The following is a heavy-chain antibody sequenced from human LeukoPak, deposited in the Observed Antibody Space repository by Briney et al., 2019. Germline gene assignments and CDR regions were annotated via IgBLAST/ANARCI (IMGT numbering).Heavy chain of an antibody. Sequence: VASVKVSCKASGGTFSSYAISWVRQAPGQGLEWMGWINPNSGGTNYAQKFQGRVTMTRDTSISTAYMELSRLRSDDTAVYYCARDSSSHSSSWGDLDWFDPWGQGTLVTVSS. V-gene: IGHV1-2*02. CDR2: INPNSGGT. CDR3: ARDSSSHSSSWGDLDWFDP. J-gene: IGHJ5*02. D-gene: IGHD6-6*01. CDR1: GGTFSSYA.